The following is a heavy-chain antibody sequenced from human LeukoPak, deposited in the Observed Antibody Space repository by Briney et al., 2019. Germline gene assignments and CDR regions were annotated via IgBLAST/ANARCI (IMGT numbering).Heavy chain of an antibody. J-gene: IGHJ5*02. CDR3: ARSIAVADPINWFDP. D-gene: IGHD6-19*01. CDR2: IYTSGST. Sequence: PSETLSLTCTVSGGSLSSGSYYWSWIRQPAGKGLEWIGRIYTSGSTNYNPSLKSRVTITVNTSKNQFSLKLSSVTAADTAVYYCARSIAVADPINWFDPWGQGTLVTVSS. V-gene: IGHV4-61*02. CDR1: GGSLSSGSYY.